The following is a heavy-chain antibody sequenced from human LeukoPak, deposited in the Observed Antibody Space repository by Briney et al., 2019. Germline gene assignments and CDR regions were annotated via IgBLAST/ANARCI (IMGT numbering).Heavy chain of an antibody. CDR3: ARGGAIFGVVIPLVD. CDR2: VHYIGST. Sequence: SETLSLTCTVSGASISPYYWSWIRQPPGKGLEWIGYVHYIGSTNYNPSLKSRVTISVDTSNNQFSLKLNSVTAADTAVYYCARGGAIFGVVIPLVDWGQGALVTISS. J-gene: IGHJ4*02. CDR1: GASISPYY. V-gene: IGHV4-59*01. D-gene: IGHD3-3*01.